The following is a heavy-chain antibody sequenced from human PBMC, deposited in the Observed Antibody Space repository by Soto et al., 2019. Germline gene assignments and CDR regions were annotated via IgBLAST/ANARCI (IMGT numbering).Heavy chain of an antibody. V-gene: IGHV3-21*01. CDR2: ISSSSSYL. Sequence: EVQLVESGGGLVKPGGSLRLSCAASGFTFSSYSMNWVRQAPGKGLEWVSSISSSSSYLYYADSVKGRFTISRDNAKSSRYLQMDSLRAEDTAVYYCASARPYNSSSVSDYWGQGTLVTVSS. D-gene: IGHD6-6*01. CDR3: ASARPYNSSSVSDY. J-gene: IGHJ4*02. CDR1: GFTFSSYS.